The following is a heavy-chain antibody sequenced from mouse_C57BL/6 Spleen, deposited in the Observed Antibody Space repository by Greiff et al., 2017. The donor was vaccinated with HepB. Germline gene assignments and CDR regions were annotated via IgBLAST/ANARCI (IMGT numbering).Heavy chain of an antibody. CDR3: GRERNYYGNLYAMDY. CDR2: IYPVSGET. CDR1: GYTFTDHI. V-gene: IGHV1-11*01. Sequence: QVQLQQSGAELASPGASVTLSCKASGYTFTDHIMNWVKKRPGQGLEWIGRIYPVSGETNYNQKFMGKATFSVDRSSSTVYMVLNSLTSEDPAVYYCGRERNYYGNLYAMDYWGQGTSVTVSS. D-gene: IGHD2-1*01. J-gene: IGHJ4*01.